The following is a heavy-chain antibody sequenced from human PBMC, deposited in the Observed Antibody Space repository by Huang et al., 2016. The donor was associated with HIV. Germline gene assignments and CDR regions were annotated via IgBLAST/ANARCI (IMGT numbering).Heavy chain of an antibody. V-gene: IGHV3-7*01. CDR2: IKQDGSET. J-gene: IGHJ5*02. Sequence: EVQLVESGGGLVQPGGSLRLYCAASGFTFSNYWMSWVRQAPGKGLEWVANIKQDGSETYYVDSVKGRFTSSRDNAKNSLYLQMNSLRAEDTAVYYCASQPGPWGQGTLVTVSS. CDR1: GFTFSNYW. CDR3: ASQPGP.